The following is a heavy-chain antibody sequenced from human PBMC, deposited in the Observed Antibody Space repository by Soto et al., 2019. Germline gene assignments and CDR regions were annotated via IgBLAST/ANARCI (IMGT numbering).Heavy chain of an antibody. Sequence: SETLSLTCTVSGGSITNNYWSWIRQSPGKGLEWIGCSYYSGSTSYNPSLRSRVTISIDTSKTQFSLRLRSVTAADTAVYYCAKDRASSSLPGGYWGQGTPVTVSS. V-gene: IGHV4-59*01. D-gene: IGHD6-6*01. CDR1: GGSITNNY. CDR3: AKDRASSSLPGGY. J-gene: IGHJ4*02. CDR2: SYYSGST.